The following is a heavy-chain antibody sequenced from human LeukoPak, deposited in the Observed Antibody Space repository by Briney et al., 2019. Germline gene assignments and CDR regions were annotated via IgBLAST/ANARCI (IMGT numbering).Heavy chain of an antibody. CDR3: ARGRIAARLPFDY. V-gene: IGHV1-69*05. Sequence: GASVKVSCKASGGTFSSYAISWVRQAPGQGLEWMGGIIPIFGTANYAQKFQGRVTMTRDMSTSTVYMELSSLRSEDTAVYYCARGRIAARLPFDYWGQGTLVTVSS. CDR1: GGTFSSYA. CDR2: IIPIFGTA. J-gene: IGHJ4*02. D-gene: IGHD6-6*01.